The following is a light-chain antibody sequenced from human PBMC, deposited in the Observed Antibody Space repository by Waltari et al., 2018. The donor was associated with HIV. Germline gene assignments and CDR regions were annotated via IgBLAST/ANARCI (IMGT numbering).Light chain of an antibody. V-gene: IGKV2-28*01. J-gene: IGKJ2*01. CDR1: QSLLHSNGYNY. CDR2: LGS. Sequence: EIVMTQAPLSLPVTPGAPASISCRSSQSLLHSNGYNYLDWYLQKPGQSPQLLIYLGSNRAAGVPDRFSGSGSGTDFTLKISRVEAEDVGVYYCMQALQTPYTFGQGTKLEIK. CDR3: MQALQTPYT.